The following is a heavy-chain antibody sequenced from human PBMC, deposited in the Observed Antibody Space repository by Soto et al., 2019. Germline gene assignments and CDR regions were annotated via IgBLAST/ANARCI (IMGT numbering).Heavy chain of an antibody. Sequence: GSLRLSCAASGFTFSSYAMSWVRQAPGKGLEWVSAISGSGGSTYYADSVKGRFTISRDNSKNTLYLQMNSLRAEDTAVYYCAKGDTGSSSSDYWGQGTLVTVSS. V-gene: IGHV3-23*01. J-gene: IGHJ4*02. CDR3: AKGDTGSSSSDY. CDR2: ISGSGGST. D-gene: IGHD6-6*01. CDR1: GFTFSSYA.